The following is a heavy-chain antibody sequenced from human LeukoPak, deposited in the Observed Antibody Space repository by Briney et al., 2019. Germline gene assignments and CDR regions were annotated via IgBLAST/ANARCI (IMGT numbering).Heavy chain of an antibody. CDR2: ISSSSSYI. CDR3: ARDKLELGYCSSTSCYEGY. V-gene: IGHV3-21*01. Sequence: GGSLRLPCAASGFTFSSYSMNWVRQAPGKGLEWVSSISSSSSYIYYADSVKGRFTISRDNAKNSLYLQMNSLRAEDTAVYYCARDKLELGYCSSTSCYEGYWGQGTLVTVSS. J-gene: IGHJ4*02. CDR1: GFTFSSYS. D-gene: IGHD2-2*01.